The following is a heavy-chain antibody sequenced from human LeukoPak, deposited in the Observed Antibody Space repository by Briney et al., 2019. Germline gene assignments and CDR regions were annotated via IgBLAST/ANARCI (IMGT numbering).Heavy chain of an antibody. J-gene: IGHJ6*03. CDR2: ISAYNGNT. Sequence: ASVKVSCKASGYTFTSYGISWVRQAPGQGLEWMGWISAYNGNTNYAQKFQGRVTITRNTSISTAYMELSSLRSEDTAVYYCARGLKVSDIYYYYYMDVWGKGTTVTVSS. CDR3: ARGLKVSDIYYYYYMDV. CDR1: GYTFTSYG. V-gene: IGHV1-18*01. D-gene: IGHD2-21*02.